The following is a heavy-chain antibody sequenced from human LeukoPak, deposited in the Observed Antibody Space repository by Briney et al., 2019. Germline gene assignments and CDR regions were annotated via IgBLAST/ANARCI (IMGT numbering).Heavy chain of an antibody. CDR2: FDPDDGEA. V-gene: IGHV1-24*01. Sequence: ASVKVSCKVSGYTLTELSMHWVRQAPGKGLEWMGGFDPDDGEALYAQQFQGRVSMTEDTSAGTVYMELSSLRSEDTAVYYCAIDYYASGNYYNGPHNWGPGTLVTVSS. CDR1: GYTLTELS. D-gene: IGHD3-10*01. CDR3: AIDYYASGNYYNGPHN. J-gene: IGHJ4*02.